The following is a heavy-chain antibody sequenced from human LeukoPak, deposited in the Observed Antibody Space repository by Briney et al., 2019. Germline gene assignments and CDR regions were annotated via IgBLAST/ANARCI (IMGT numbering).Heavy chain of an antibody. CDR2: INHSGST. CDR1: GFTFSSYS. J-gene: IGHJ3*02. CDR3: ARLPDDYDYVWGSYHESAFDI. V-gene: IGHV4-34*01. Sequence: GSLRLSCAASGFTFSSYSMNWVRQPPGKGLEWIGEINHSGSTNYNPSLKSRVTISVDTSKKQFSLKLSSVTAADTAVYYCARLPDDYDYVWGSYHESAFDIWGQGTTVTVSS. D-gene: IGHD3-16*02.